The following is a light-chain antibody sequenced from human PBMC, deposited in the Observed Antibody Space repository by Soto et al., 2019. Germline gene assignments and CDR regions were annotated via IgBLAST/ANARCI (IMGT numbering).Light chain of an antibody. CDR3: LQDHNYPLT. CDR1: QGSGND. Sequence: AIQMAQSPSSLSASVGDRVTITCRASQGSGNDVGWFQQKPGKAPKLLIYAAATLQTGVPSRFSGSRSGTDFILTISSLQPEDFATYYCLQDHNYPLTFGGGTKVDIK. J-gene: IGKJ4*01. V-gene: IGKV1-6*02. CDR2: AAA.